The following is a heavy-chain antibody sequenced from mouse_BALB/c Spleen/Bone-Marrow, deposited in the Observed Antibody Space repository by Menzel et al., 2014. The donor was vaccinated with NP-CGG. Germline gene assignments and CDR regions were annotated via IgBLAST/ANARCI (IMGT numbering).Heavy chain of an antibody. CDR3: ARPYDFGAWFAY. CDR1: GFTFSSYG. V-gene: IGHV5-6*01. D-gene: IGHD2-4*01. Sequence: EVQLVESGGDLVKPGGSLKLSCAASGFTFSSYGMSWVRQTPDKRLEWVATISSGGSYTYYPESVKGRFTISRDNAKNPLYLQMSSLKSEDTAMYYCARPYDFGAWFAYWGQGTLVTVSA. J-gene: IGHJ3*01. CDR2: ISSGGSYT.